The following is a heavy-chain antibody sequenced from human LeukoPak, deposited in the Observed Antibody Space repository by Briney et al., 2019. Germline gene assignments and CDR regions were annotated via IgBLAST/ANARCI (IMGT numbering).Heavy chain of an antibody. CDR1: GFIFINAL. J-gene: IGHJ5*02. CDR2: IKGKRDGGKT. V-gene: IGHV3-15*01. D-gene: IGHD3-10*01. Sequence: GGSLRLSCAASGFIFINALMSWVRQAPGKGLEWLGRIKGKRDGGKTSYAAPGKDRLGISRDDSKSTLYLQKNSRKTEDTAVYYCTALPHPIVRFGEIYHWGQGTLVTVSS. CDR3: TALPHPIVRFGEIYH.